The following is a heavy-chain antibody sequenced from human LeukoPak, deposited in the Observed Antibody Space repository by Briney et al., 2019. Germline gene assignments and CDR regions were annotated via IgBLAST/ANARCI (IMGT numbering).Heavy chain of an antibody. J-gene: IGHJ4*02. Sequence: PSETLSLTCTVSGGSISSYYWSWIRQPPGKGLEWIGYIYYSGSTNYNPSLKSRVTISVDTSKNQFSLKLSSVTAADTAVYYCARFYYGSYDYWGQGTLVTVSS. CDR1: GGSISSYY. CDR3: ARFYYGSYDY. D-gene: IGHD3-10*01. CDR2: IYYSGST. V-gene: IGHV4-59*01.